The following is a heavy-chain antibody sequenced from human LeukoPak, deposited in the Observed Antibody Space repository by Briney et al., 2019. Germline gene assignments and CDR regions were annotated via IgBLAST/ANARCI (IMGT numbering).Heavy chain of an antibody. CDR1: GGSISSSSYY. CDR3: ARDSIAVAGTWYFDY. D-gene: IGHD6-19*01. Sequence: SETLSLTCTVSGGSISSSSYYWGWLRQPPGKELEWIGSIYYSGSTYYNPSLKSRVTISVDTSKNQFSLKLSSVTAADTAVYYCARDSIAVAGTWYFDYWGQGTLVTVSS. CDR2: IYYSGST. V-gene: IGHV4-39*07. J-gene: IGHJ4*02.